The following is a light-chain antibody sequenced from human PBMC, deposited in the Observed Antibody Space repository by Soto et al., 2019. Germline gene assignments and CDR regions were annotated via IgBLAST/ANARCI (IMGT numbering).Light chain of an antibody. CDR3: QSYDSSLSAYV. CDR1: SSDIGGYDS. V-gene: IGLV2-8*01. CDR2: DVS. J-gene: IGLJ1*01. Sequence: QSALTQSPSASGSPGQSVTISCTGTSSDIGGYDSVSWYQQHPGKAPKVMIYDVSKRPSGVPDRFSGSKSGTSASLAITGLQAEDEADYYCQSYDSSLSAYVFGTGTKVTVL.